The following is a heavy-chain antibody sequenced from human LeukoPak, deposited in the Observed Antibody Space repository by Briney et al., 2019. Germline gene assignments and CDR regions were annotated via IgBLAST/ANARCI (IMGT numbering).Heavy chain of an antibody. CDR3: AIGGDSTTSCYRCFVY. CDR1: GYSFKNYW. CDR2: IYPDDSDT. J-gene: IGHJ4*02. Sequence: GESLKISCKGSGYSFKNYWIGWVRQTPGKGLEWMGIIYPDDSDTRYSPSFQGQVTVSADKSVSTAYLQWSSLKASDTAMYYCAIGGDSTTSCYRCFVYWGQGTLVTVSS. D-gene: IGHD2-2*01. V-gene: IGHV5-51*01.